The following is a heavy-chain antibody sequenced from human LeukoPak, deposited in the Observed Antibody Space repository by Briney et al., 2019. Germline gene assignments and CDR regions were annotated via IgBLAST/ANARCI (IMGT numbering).Heavy chain of an antibody. Sequence: PGGSLRLSCAASGFTFSSYSMNWVRQAPGKGLEWVSSISSSSSYIYYADSVKGRFTISRDNARNSLYLQMNSLRAEDTAVYYCALVWSFYQPVSYWGQGTLVTVSS. J-gene: IGHJ4*02. CDR1: GFTFSSYS. CDR3: ALVWSFYQPVSY. D-gene: IGHD3-3*01. CDR2: ISSSSSYI. V-gene: IGHV3-21*01.